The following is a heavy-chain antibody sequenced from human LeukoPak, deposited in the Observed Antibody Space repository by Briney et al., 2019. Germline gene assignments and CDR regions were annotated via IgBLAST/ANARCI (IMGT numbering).Heavy chain of an antibody. CDR2: IYYSGNT. CDR3: AKEVRYSSNWYGN. D-gene: IGHD6-13*01. Sequence: SETLSPTCTVSGGSISSYYWSWIRQPPGKGLEWIGYIYYSGNTYYNPSLKSRVTMSVDTSKNQFSLRLSSVTAADTAIYYCAKEVRYSSNWYGNWGQGTLVTVSS. J-gene: IGHJ4*02. V-gene: IGHV4-59*12. CDR1: GGSISSYY.